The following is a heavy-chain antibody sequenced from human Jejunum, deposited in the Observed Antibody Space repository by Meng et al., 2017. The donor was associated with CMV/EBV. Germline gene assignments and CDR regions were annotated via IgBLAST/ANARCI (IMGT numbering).Heavy chain of an antibody. CDR3: AKESGQYQMLSYYGLDV. Sequence: MAWVRQAPGKGLEWVSVISRSGGDTNYADSVKGRFTISRDNSKNTLYLEMSSLRAEDTAIYYCAKESGQYQMLSYYGLDVWGQGTTVTVSS. CDR2: ISRSGGDT. V-gene: IGHV3-23*01. J-gene: IGHJ6*02. D-gene: IGHD2-2*01.